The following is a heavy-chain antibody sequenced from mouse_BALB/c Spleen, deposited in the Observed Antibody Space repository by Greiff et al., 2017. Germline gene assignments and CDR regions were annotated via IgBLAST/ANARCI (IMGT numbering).Heavy chain of an antibody. J-gene: IGHJ4*01. CDR2: ISSGSSTI. Sequence: DVHLVESGGGLVQPGGSRKLSCAASGFTFSSFGMHWVRQAPEKGLEWVAYISSGSSTIYYADTVKGRFTISRDNPKNTLFLQMTSLRSEDTAMYYCAFSSYDAMDYWGQGTSVTVSS. CDR1: GFTFSSFG. V-gene: IGHV5-17*02. CDR3: AFSSYDAMDY. D-gene: IGHD1-1*01.